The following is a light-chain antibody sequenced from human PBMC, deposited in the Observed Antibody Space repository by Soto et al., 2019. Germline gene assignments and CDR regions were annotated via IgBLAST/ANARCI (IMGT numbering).Light chain of an antibody. J-gene: IGKJ1*01. V-gene: IGKV3-20*01. CDR1: QSVGNNF. Sequence: EIVLTQSPDTLSLSPGERATLSCRASQSVGNNFLAWYQQKPGQAPTLLIYDASSRASGLPDRFSGSGSETDFTLTVSRLELEDFAVYFCRQYGTSPQTFGQGTKVEI. CDR3: RQYGTSPQT. CDR2: DAS.